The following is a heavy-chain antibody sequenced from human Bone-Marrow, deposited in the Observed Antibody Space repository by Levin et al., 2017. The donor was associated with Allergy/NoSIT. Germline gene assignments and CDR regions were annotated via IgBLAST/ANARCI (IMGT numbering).Heavy chain of an antibody. CDR3: ARRAKYTRYSMDV. V-gene: IGHV3-53*01. Sequence: PGGSLRLSCAASGFVVSDNYMHWVRQAPGKGLEWVSMIYTGGSTTYADSVKGRFTISRDTSKNTLHLEMNSLRAEDTAIYSCARRAKYTRYSMDVWGQGTTVTVSS. CDR1: GFVVSDNY. D-gene: IGHD2-2*01. CDR2: IYTGGST. J-gene: IGHJ6*02.